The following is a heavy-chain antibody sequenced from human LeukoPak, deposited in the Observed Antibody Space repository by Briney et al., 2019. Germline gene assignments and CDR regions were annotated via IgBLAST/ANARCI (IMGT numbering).Heavy chain of an antibody. CDR2: ISGSGSGGST. CDR1: GFTFSSSA. Sequence: PGGSLRLSCAASGFTFSSSAMSWVRQAPGKGLEWVSSISGSGSGGSTYYADSVKGRFTISRDNSKNTLYLQMNSLRAEDTAVYYCARQSEYMWLALGYFDYWGQGTLVTVSS. J-gene: IGHJ4*02. D-gene: IGHD3-22*01. V-gene: IGHV3-23*01. CDR3: ARQSEYMWLALGYFDY.